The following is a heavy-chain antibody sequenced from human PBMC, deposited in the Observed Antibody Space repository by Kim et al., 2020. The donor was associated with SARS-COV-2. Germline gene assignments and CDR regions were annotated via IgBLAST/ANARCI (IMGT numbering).Heavy chain of an antibody. J-gene: IGHJ5*02. CDR3: AAAVVAGTRVGWFDP. Sequence: GGSLRLSCAASGFTFDDYAMHWVRQAPGKGLEWVSGISWNSGSIGYADSVKGRFTISRDNAKNSLYLQMNSLRAEDTALYYCAAAVVAGTRVGWFDPWGQGTLVTVSS. CDR2: ISWNSGSI. D-gene: IGHD6-19*01. CDR1: GFTFDDYA. V-gene: IGHV3-9*01.